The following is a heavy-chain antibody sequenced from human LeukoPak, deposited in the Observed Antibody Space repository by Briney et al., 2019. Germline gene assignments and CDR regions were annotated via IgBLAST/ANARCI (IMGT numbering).Heavy chain of an antibody. Sequence: ASVKLSCNASGYTFTGNYMHWVRQAPGQGLEWMGWINPNSGGTNYAQKFQGRVTMTRDTSISTAYMELSRLRSDDTAVYYCARDGGGLNDIHADYWGQGTLVTVSS. CDR1: GYTFTGNY. CDR3: ARDGGGLNDIHADY. J-gene: IGHJ4*02. V-gene: IGHV1-2*02. D-gene: IGHD3-9*01. CDR2: INPNSGGT.